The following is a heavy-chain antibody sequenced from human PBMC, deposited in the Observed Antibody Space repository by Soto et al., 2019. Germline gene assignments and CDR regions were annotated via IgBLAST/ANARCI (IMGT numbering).Heavy chain of an antibody. CDR3: ARLSSSSPYYYYMDV. J-gene: IGHJ6*03. Sequence: SVTLPLTYTVSGGSISSSSYYLGWIRQPPGKGLEWIGSIYYSGSTYYNPSLKSRVTISVDTSKNQFSLKLSSVTAADTAVYYCARLSSSSPYYYYMDVWGKGTTVTVSS. D-gene: IGHD6-6*01. CDR2: IYYSGST. CDR1: GGSISSSSYY. V-gene: IGHV4-39*01.